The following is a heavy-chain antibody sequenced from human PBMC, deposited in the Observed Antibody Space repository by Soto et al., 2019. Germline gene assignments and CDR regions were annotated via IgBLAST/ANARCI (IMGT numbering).Heavy chain of an antibody. V-gene: IGHV3-30*18. J-gene: IGHJ6*02. Sequence: PGGSLRLSCAASGFTFSSYGMHWVRQAPGKGLEWVAVISYDGSNKYYAGSVKGRFTISRDNSKNTLYLQMNSLRAEDTAVYYCANDLPYNGMDVWGQGTTDTGSS. CDR2: ISYDGSNK. CDR3: ANDLPYNGMDV. CDR1: GFTFSSYG.